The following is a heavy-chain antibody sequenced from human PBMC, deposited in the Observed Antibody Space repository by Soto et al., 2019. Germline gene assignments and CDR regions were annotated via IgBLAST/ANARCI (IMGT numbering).Heavy chain of an antibody. CDR1: GYTFTSYD. Sequence: ASVKVSCKASGYTFTSYDINWVRQATGQGLEWMGWINPNSGNTGYAQKFQGRVTMTRNTSISTAYMELSSLRSEDTAVYYCAIISFQDYYYYMDVWGKGTTVTVSS. D-gene: IGHD2-21*01. V-gene: IGHV1-8*01. J-gene: IGHJ6*03. CDR2: INPNSGNT. CDR3: AIISFQDYYYYMDV.